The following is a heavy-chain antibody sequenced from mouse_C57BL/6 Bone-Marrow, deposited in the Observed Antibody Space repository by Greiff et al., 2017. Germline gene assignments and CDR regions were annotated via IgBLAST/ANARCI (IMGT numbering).Heavy chain of an antibody. D-gene: IGHD1-1*01. CDR3: SRQVTTVLATKYFDV. J-gene: IGHJ1*03. CDR1: GFTFSSYT. Sequence: EVKLQESGGGLVKPGGSLKLSCAASGFTFSSYTMSWVRQTQEKRLQWVAAISGGGGNAYSPDSVKGRFTISRDNEKTSLYPQMSSLRSEDTALYYCSRQVTTVLATKYFDVWGTGTTVTVSS. V-gene: IGHV5-9*01. CDR2: ISGGGGNA.